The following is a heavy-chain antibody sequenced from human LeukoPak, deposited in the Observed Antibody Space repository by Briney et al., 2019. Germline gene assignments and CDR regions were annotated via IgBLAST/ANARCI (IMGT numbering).Heavy chain of an antibody. CDR1: GYTFTSYG. Sequence: ASVKVSCKASGYTFTSYGISWVRQAPGQGLEWMGWISVYNGNTNYAQKLQGRVTMTTDTSTSTVYMELRSLRSDDTAVYYCARLASGYYLDYWGQGTLVTVSS. CDR2: ISVYNGNT. D-gene: IGHD3-3*01. V-gene: IGHV1-18*01. J-gene: IGHJ4*02. CDR3: ARLASGYYLDY.